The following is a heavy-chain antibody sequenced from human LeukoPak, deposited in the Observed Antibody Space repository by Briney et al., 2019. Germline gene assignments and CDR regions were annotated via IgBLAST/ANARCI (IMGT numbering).Heavy chain of an antibody. CDR1: GVSLNGYY. CDR3: ARAYYSTSLFPH. Sequence: SETLSLTCAVSGVSLNGYYWGWIRQTPGKGLEWIGEINHSGRTNYNPSLKSRVAISADTSKNQFFLELRSVTAADTAVYYCARAYYSTSLFPHWGRGAVVTVSS. CDR2: INHSGRT. V-gene: IGHV4-34*01. D-gene: IGHD3-10*01. J-gene: IGHJ4*02.